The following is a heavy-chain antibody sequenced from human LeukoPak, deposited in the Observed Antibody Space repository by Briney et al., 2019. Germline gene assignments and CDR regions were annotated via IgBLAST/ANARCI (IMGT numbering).Heavy chain of an antibody. J-gene: IGHJ6*03. V-gene: IGHV4-38-2*01. Sequence: SETLSLTCAVSGYSISSGYYWGWIRQPPGKGLEGIGSIYHSGSTYYNPSLKSRVTISVDTSKNQFSLKLSSVTAADTAVYYCARQVYGDPSLLYNYYMDVWGKGTTVTVSS. CDR2: IYHSGST. CDR3: ARQVYGDPSLLYNYYMDV. CDR1: GYSISSGYY. D-gene: IGHD4-17*01.